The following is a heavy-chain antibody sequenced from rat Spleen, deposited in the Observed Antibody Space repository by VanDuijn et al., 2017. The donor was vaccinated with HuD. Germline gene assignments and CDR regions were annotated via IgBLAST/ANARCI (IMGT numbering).Heavy chain of an antibody. CDR2: ISPSGGFS. CDR3: VKEANYGGLMDV. D-gene: IGHD1-11*01. CDR1: GFTFSNYG. Sequence: EVQLVESGGGLVQPGRSLKLSCAASGFTFSNYGMAWVRQTPTKGLEWVASISPSGGFSYYRDSVRARFTISRDNAKSTLYLQMNSLRSEETATYYCVKEANYGGLMDVWGQGASVTVSS. V-gene: IGHV5S11*01. J-gene: IGHJ4*01.